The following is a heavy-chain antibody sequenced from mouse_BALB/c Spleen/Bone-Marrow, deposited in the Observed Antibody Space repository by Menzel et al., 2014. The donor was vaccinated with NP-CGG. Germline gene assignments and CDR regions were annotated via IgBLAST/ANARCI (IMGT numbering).Heavy chain of an antibody. Sequence: SGPELVKPGASVKMSCKASGYTFTSYVMHWVKQKPGQGLEWIGYINPYNNGSKYNEKFKGKATLTSDKSSSTAYMELSSLTSEDSAVYYCARPRQLGIPYYFDYWGQGTTLTVST. V-gene: IGHV1-14*01. J-gene: IGHJ2*01. CDR1: GYTFTSYV. D-gene: IGHD3-2*01. CDR3: ARPRQLGIPYYFDY. CDR2: INPYNNGS.